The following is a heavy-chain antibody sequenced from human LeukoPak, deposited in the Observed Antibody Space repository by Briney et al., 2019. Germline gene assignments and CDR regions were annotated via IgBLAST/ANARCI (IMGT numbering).Heavy chain of an antibody. Sequence: GGSLRLSCAASGFTFSSYAMSWVRQAPGKGLEWVSAISGSGGSTYYADSVKGRFTISRDNSKNTLYLQMNSLRAEDTAVYYCAKDIEAPYCGVDCYQFDYWGQGTLVTVSS. V-gene: IGHV3-23*01. J-gene: IGHJ4*02. CDR1: GFTFSSYA. D-gene: IGHD2-21*02. CDR2: ISGSGGST. CDR3: AKDIEAPYCGVDCYQFDY.